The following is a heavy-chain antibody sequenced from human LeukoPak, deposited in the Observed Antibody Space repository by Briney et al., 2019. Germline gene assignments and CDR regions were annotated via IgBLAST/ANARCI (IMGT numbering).Heavy chain of an antibody. CDR1: GVPISSFY. Sequence: SETLSLTCTVSGVPISSFYWRWIRPPPGKALEWIGYIYYSGSTNYNPSLKSRVTISVDTSKNQFSLKLSSVTAADTAVYYCARGIAAAGPFDYWGQGTLVTVSS. CDR2: IYYSGST. J-gene: IGHJ4*02. V-gene: IGHV4-59*01. CDR3: ARGIAAAGPFDY. D-gene: IGHD6-13*01.